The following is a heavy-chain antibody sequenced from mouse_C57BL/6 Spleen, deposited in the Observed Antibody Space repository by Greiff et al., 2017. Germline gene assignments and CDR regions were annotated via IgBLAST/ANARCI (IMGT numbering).Heavy chain of an antibody. J-gene: IGHJ2*01. CDR1: GYTFTSYW. CDR3: ARSDYNYFDY. Sequence: QVQLQQPGAELVRPGSSVKLSCKASGYTFTSYWMDWVKPRPGQGLEWIGNIYPSDSETHYNQKFKDKATLTVDKSSSTAYMQLSSLTSEDSAVYYCARSDYNYFDYWGQGTTLTVSS. V-gene: IGHV1-61*01. D-gene: IGHD2-4*01. CDR2: IYPSDSET.